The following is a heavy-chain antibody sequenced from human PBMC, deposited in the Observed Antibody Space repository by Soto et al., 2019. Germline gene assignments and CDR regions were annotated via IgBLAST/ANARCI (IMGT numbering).Heavy chain of an antibody. V-gene: IGHV4-4*02. D-gene: IGHD3-10*01. CDR1: GGSISSSNW. Sequence: QVQLQESGPGLVKPSGTLSLTCAVSGGSISSSNWWTWVRQPPGKGLEWIGEIHHSGSTNYNPSLKSRVTMSLDKSKNQLSLTLSSVTAADTAVYYCARDDPGYGSGPPRVWGQGTLVTVSS. J-gene: IGHJ4*02. CDR2: IHHSGST. CDR3: ARDDPGYGSGPPRV.